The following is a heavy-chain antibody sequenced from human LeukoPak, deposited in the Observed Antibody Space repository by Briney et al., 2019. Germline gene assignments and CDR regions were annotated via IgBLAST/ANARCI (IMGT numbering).Heavy chain of an antibody. V-gene: IGHV1-2*02. J-gene: IGHJ5*02. CDR1: GYTFTGYY. Sequence: GASVKVSCKASGYTFTGYYMHWVRQAPGQGLEWMGWINPNSGGTNYEQKFQGRVTMTRDTSISTAYMVLSRLRSDDTAVYFCARDSLGANYWFDPWGQGTLVIVSS. D-gene: IGHD4/OR15-4a*01. CDR2: INPNSGGT. CDR3: ARDSLGANYWFDP.